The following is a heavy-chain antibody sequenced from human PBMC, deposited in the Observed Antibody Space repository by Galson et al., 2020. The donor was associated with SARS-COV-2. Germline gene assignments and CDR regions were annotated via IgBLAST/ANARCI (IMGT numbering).Heavy chain of an antibody. D-gene: IGHD2-2*01. CDR3: ASRKNDCSSTSCYDSYYYYYYMDV. J-gene: IGHJ6*03. CDR1: GYTFTGYY. Sequence: ASVKVSCKASGYTFTGYYMHWVRQAPGQGLEWMGWINPNSGGTHYAQKFQGRVTMTRDTSISTAYMELSRLRSDDTAVYYCASRKNDCSSTSCYDSYYYYYYMDVWGKGTTVTVSS. CDR2: INPNSGGT. V-gene: IGHV1-2*02.